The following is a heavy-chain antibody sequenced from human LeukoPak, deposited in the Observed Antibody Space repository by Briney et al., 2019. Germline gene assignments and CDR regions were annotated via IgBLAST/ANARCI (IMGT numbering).Heavy chain of an antibody. CDR2: FDPEDGET. J-gene: IGHJ4*02. Sequence: ASVKVSCKVSGYTLTELSMHWVRQAPGKGLEWMGGFDPEDGETIYAQKFQDRVTMTEDTSTDTAYMELSSLRSEDTAVYYCATALLWEYNSSWYETRGGGYWGQGTLVTVSS. CDR1: GYTLTELS. CDR3: ATALLWEYNSSWYETRGGGY. V-gene: IGHV1-24*01. D-gene: IGHD6-13*01.